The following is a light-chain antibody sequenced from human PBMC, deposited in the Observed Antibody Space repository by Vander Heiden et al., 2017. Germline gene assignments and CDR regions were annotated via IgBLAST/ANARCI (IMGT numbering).Light chain of an antibody. Sequence: EIVLTQSPGPLSVSPGERATLSCRASQSVSSSYLAWYQQKPGQAPRLLIYGASSRATGIPDRFSGSGSGTDFTLTISRLEPEDFAVYYCQQYGSSPSITFGQGTRLEIK. CDR3: QQYGSSPSIT. J-gene: IGKJ5*01. CDR2: GAS. V-gene: IGKV3-20*01. CDR1: QSVSSSY.